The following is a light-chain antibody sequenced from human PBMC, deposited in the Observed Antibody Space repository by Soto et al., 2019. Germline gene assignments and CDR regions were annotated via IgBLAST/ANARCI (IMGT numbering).Light chain of an antibody. CDR2: DAS. V-gene: IGKV1-33*01. CDR1: QDISKY. J-gene: IGKJ3*01. Sequence: DIQMTQSPSSLSASVGDRVTITCQASQDISKYLNWYQQQPGKAPKLLIYDASNLETGVPSRFSGTGSGAYYTSTISSLHPEDFATYHCQQYDSFPFTFGPGT. CDR3: QQYDSFPFT.